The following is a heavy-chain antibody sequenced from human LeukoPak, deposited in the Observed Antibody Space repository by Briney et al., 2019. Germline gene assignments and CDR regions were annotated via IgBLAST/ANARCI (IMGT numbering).Heavy chain of an antibody. J-gene: IGHJ4*02. Sequence: GGSLRLSCAASGFTFSSYSMNWVRQAPGKGLEWVSGINWNGGSTGYAGSVKGRFTISRDNAKNTLYLQMNSLRAEDTAVYYCASGTTFLDYWGQGTLVTVSS. CDR3: ASGTTFLDY. D-gene: IGHD4-17*01. V-gene: IGHV3-20*04. CDR1: GFTFSSYS. CDR2: INWNGGST.